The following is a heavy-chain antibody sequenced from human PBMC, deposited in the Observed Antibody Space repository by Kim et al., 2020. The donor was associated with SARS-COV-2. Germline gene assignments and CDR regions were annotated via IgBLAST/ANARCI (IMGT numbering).Heavy chain of an antibody. CDR3: AHATLNYDVWSARWVPYFDY. J-gene: IGHJ4*01. CDR1: GISITSSEVS. Sequence: SGPTLVRPTQTLTLTCSFSGISITSSEVSVGWIRPPPGKSLEWLAFIYWDDDNRYRPSLRNRLTITKDNTKNQVVLSLTNVDPADTATYYCAHATLNYDVWSARWVPYFDYWGQGVLVTVSS. CDR2: IYWDDDN. D-gene: IGHD3-3*01. V-gene: IGHV2-5*02.